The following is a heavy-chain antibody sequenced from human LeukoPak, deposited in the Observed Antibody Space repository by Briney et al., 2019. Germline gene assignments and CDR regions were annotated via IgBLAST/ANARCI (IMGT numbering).Heavy chain of an antibody. CDR3: ARVVGPSSYDY. D-gene: IGHD2-2*01. CDR1: GFTASSNY. CDR2: IYSGGST. J-gene: IGHJ4*02. V-gene: IGHV3-66*01. Sequence: PGGSLRLSCAASGFTASSNYMSWVRQAPGKGLEWVSVIYSGGSTYYADSVKGRFTISRDNSKNTLYLQMNSLRAEDTAVYYCARVVGPSSYDYWGQGTLVTVSS.